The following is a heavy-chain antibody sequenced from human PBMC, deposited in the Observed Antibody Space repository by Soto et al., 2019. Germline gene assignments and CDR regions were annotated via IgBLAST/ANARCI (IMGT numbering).Heavy chain of an antibody. V-gene: IGHV1-8*01. Sequence: ASVKVSCKPSGYSFSNFYVHWVRQAPGQGLEWMGWMNPNRGNTGYAQKFQGRVTMTRNTSISTAYMELSSLRSEDTAVYYCARGLNSYGYGYWGQGTLVTVSS. CDR1: GYSFSNFY. CDR3: ARGLNSYGYGY. J-gene: IGHJ4*02. D-gene: IGHD5-18*01. CDR2: MNPNRGNT.